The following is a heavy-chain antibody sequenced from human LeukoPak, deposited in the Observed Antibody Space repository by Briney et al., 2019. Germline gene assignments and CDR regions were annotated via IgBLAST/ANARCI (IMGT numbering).Heavy chain of an antibody. CDR1: GFTFSSYA. CDR3: AKDPTVVTPSYFDY. D-gene: IGHD4-23*01. CDR2: ISGSGGST. J-gene: IGHJ4*02. V-gene: IGHV3-23*01. Sequence: GGPLRLSCAASGFTFSSYAMSWVRQAPGKGLEWVSAISGSGGSTYYADSVKGRFTISRDNTKNTLYLQMNSLRAEDTAVYYCAKDPTVVTPSYFDYWGQGTLVTVSS.